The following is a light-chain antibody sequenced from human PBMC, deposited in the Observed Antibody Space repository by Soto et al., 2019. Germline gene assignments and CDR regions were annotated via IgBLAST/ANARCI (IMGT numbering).Light chain of an antibody. CDR2: EVT. CDR3: TSYGSESPVL. Sequence: QSALTQPASVSGSLGQSITISCTGTSSDVGAYNYVSWYQQHPDKAPQLLIFEVTNRPSGVSGRFSGSKSGITASLSISGLQPEDEADYYCTSYGSESPVLFGGGTKLTVL. V-gene: IGLV2-14*01. J-gene: IGLJ2*01. CDR1: SSDVGAYNY.